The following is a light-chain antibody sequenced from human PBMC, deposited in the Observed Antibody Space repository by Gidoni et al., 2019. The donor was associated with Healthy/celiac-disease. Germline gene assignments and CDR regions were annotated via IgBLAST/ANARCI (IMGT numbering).Light chain of an antibody. CDR3: QAWDSSTVV. CDR1: KLGDKY. Sequence: SYALTQPPSVSVSPGQTASITCSGDKLGDKYACWYQQKPGQSPVLVISQDSKRPSGIPERFSGSNSGNTATLTISGTQAMDEADYYCQAWDSSTVVFGGGTKLTVL. V-gene: IGLV3-1*01. CDR2: QDS. J-gene: IGLJ2*01.